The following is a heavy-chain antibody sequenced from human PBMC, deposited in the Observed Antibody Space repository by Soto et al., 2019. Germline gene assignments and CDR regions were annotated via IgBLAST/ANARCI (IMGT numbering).Heavy chain of an antibody. Sequence: QITLKESGPPLVKPTQTLTLTCSFSGFSLTTRGMSVSWIRQPPGKALEWLSVIYWDDDKRYSPSLKNRLTIARDTSKNQVVLKMTDMDPLDTATFYCAHNRGVGDYFQYWGQGTLVFVSS. CDR3: AHNRGVGDYFQY. CDR2: IYWDDDK. CDR1: GFSLTTRGMS. D-gene: IGHD3-16*01. J-gene: IGHJ4*02. V-gene: IGHV2-5*02.